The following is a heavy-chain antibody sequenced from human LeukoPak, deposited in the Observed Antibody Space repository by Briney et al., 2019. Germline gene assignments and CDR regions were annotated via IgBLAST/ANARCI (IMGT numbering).Heavy chain of an antibody. V-gene: IGHV2-70*01. D-gene: IGHD6-13*01. CDR3: ARVPYSSTWCSFEY. J-gene: IGHJ4*02. Sequence: SRPAPGDSPQTLTLSSTFSVLSLRTSGMCVSWIRQPPGKALVWLALIDWDDDKYYSTSLKTRLTISTATSKNQVVLTMTNMDPVDTATYYCARVPYSSTWCSFEYWGHGDPWSP. CDR1: VLSLRTSGMC. CDR2: IDWDDDK.